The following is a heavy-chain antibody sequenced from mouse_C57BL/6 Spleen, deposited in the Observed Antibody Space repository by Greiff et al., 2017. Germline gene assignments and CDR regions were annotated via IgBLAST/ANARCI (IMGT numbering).Heavy chain of an antibody. CDR3: AREYSNFYAMDY. CDR1: GYTFTSYG. CDR2: IYPRSGNT. V-gene: IGHV1-81*01. D-gene: IGHD2-5*01. J-gene: IGHJ4*01. Sequence: QVQLQQSGAELARPGASVKLSCKASGYTFTSYGISWVKQRTGQGLEWIGEIYPRSGNTNYNEKFKCKATLTADKSSSTAYMELRSLTSEDSAVYVCAREYSNFYAMDYWGQGTSVTVSS.